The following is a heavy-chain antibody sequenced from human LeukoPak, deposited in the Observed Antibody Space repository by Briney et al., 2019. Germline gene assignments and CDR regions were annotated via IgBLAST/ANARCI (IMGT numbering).Heavy chain of an antibody. D-gene: IGHD3-9*01. CDR3: ARTYYDILTGYNPYFDY. CDR1: GFTFTTYS. V-gene: IGHV3-21*01. J-gene: IGHJ4*02. Sequence: GGSLRLSCAASGFTFTTYSMNWVRQAPGKGLEWVSSISSSSTSMYYADSVKGRFTISRDNAKNSLYLQMISLRAEDTAVYYCARTYYDILTGYNPYFDYWGQGTLFTVSS. CDR2: ISSSSTSM.